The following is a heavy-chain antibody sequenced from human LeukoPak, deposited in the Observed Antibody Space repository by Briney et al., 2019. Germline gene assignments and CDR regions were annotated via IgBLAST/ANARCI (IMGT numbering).Heavy chain of an antibody. Sequence: SETLSLTCTVSGGSISSGSYYWSWIRQPAGKGLEWIGRIYTSGSTNYSPSLKSRVTISVDTSKNQFSLKLSSVTAADTAVYYCARRVGPDYYGSGSYYNAHFDYWGQGTLVTISS. CDR1: GGSISSGSYY. J-gene: IGHJ4*02. CDR2: IYTSGST. CDR3: ARRVGPDYYGSGSYYNAHFDY. D-gene: IGHD3-10*01. V-gene: IGHV4-61*02.